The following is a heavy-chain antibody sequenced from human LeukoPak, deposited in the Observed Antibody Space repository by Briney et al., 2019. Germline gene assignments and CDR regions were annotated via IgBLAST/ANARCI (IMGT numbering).Heavy chain of an antibody. CDR1: GFTFSSYS. J-gene: IGHJ4*02. CDR2: ISSRSSTI. Sequence: GGSLRLSCAVSGFTFSSYSMNWVRQPPGKGLEWVSYISSRSSTIYYPGSVKGRITISKANANNSLYLQRNSLRAEDRGVYYGARNMFCSRTTSCYRAGLDYWGQGTLVSVSS. V-gene: IGHV3-48*01. CDR3: ARNMFCSRTTSCYRAGLDY. D-gene: IGHD2-2*01.